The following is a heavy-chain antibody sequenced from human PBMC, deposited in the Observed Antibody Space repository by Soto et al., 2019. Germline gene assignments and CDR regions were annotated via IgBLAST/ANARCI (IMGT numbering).Heavy chain of an antibody. Sequence: SETLSLTCTVSGGSISSGGHYWSWIRQHPGKGLEWIGYIYYSGSTYYNPSLKSRVTISVDTSKNQFSLKLSSVTAADTAVYYCASRVGLHLDYWGQGTLVTVSS. V-gene: IGHV4-31*03. CDR3: ASRVGLHLDY. J-gene: IGHJ4*02. CDR2: IYYSGST. D-gene: IGHD1-26*01. CDR1: GGSISSGGHY.